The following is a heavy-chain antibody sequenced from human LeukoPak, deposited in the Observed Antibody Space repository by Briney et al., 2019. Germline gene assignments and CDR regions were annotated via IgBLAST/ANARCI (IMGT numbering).Heavy chain of an antibody. D-gene: IGHD5-12*01. Sequence: GGSLRLSCAASGFTFSSYGMHWVRQAPGKGLEWVAFIRYDGSNKYYADSVKGRFTISRDNSKNTLYLQMNSLRAEDTAVYYCARVTVYSGYVWDAFDIWGQGTLVTVSS. CDR2: IRYDGSNK. J-gene: IGHJ3*02. CDR1: GFTFSSYG. CDR3: ARVTVYSGYVWDAFDI. V-gene: IGHV3-30*02.